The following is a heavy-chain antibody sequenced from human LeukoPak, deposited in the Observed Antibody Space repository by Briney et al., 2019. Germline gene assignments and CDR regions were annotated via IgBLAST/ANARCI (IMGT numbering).Heavy chain of an antibody. Sequence: PGGSLRLSCAASGFTFSGSAMHWVRQAPGKGLEWISYIGGDGIAFYADSVKGRFTASKDDARKSMYLQMNSLRVEDTAVYYCAKDRANWAIDDWGQGTQVTVSS. CDR1: GFTFSGSA. J-gene: IGHJ4*02. CDR2: IGGDGIA. V-gene: IGHV3-48*04. CDR3: AKDRANWAIDD. D-gene: IGHD3-16*01.